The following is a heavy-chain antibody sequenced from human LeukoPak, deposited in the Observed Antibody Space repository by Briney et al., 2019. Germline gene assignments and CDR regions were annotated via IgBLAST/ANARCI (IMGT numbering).Heavy chain of an antibody. CDR1: GYTFTGYY. CDR3: ARDVEQWLPVEGFDY. Sequence: ASVKVSCKASGYTFTGYYMHWVRQAPGQGLEWMGWINPNSGGTNYAQKFQGWVTMTRDTSISTAYMELSRLRSDDTAVYYCARDVEQWLPVEGFDYWGQGTLVTVSS. CDR2: INPNSGGT. V-gene: IGHV1-2*04. D-gene: IGHD6-19*01. J-gene: IGHJ4*02.